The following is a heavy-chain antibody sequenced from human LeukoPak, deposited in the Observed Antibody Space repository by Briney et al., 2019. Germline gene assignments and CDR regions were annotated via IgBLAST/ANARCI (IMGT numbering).Heavy chain of an antibody. CDR2: FDPEDGET. CDR1: GYTLTELS. J-gene: IGHJ5*02. CDR3: ARGGFDYGDYAIGNWFDP. Sequence: GASVKVSCKVSGYTLTELSMHWVRQAPGKGLEWMGGFDPEDGETIYAQKFQGRVTMTEDTSTDTAYMELSSLRSEDTAVYYCARGGFDYGDYAIGNWFDPWGQGTLVTVSS. D-gene: IGHD4-17*01. V-gene: IGHV1-24*01.